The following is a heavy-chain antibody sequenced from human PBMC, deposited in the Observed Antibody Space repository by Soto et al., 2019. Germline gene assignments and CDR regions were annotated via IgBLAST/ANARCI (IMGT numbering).Heavy chain of an antibody. CDR3: ARSLWKQLDPDDAFDI. Sequence: EASVKVSCKASGYTFTSYGISWVRQAPGQGLEWMGWISAYNGNTNYAQKPQGRVTMTTDTSTSTAYMELRSLRSDDTAVYYCARSLWKQLDPDDAFDIWGQGTMVTVSS. CDR1: GYTFTSYG. CDR2: ISAYNGNT. J-gene: IGHJ3*02. V-gene: IGHV1-18*01. D-gene: IGHD6-13*01.